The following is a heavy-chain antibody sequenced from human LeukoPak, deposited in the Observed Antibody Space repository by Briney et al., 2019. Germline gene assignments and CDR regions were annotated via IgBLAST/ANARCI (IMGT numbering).Heavy chain of an antibody. CDR1: GYTFTSYG. CDR2: ISAYNGNT. V-gene: IGHV1-18*01. D-gene: IGHD2-2*01. Sequence: ASVKVSCKASGYTFTSYGISWVRQAPGQGLEWMGWISAYNGNTNYAQKLQGRVTMTTDTSTSTAYMELRSLRSDDTAVYYCAREVVGYCSSTSCRLFDYWGQGTLVTVSS. J-gene: IGHJ4*02. CDR3: AREVVGYCSSTSCRLFDY.